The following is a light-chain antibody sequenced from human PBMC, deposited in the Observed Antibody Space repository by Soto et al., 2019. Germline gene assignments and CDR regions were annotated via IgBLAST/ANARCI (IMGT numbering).Light chain of an antibody. CDR1: HSVSSD. CDR2: GAS. Sequence: EIVMTQSPGTLSVSLGERATLSCRASHSVSSDLAWYQQKPGQAPRLLIYGASTRATGIPARFSGSGSGTEFTLTISSLQSEDFAVYYCQQYNNWPLTFGGGTKVDIK. V-gene: IGKV3-15*01. CDR3: QQYNNWPLT. J-gene: IGKJ4*01.